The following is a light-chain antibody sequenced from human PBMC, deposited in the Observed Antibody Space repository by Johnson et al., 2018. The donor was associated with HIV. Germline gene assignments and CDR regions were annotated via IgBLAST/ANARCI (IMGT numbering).Light chain of an antibody. V-gene: IGLV1-51*02. Sequence: QSVLTQPPLVSAAPGQKVTISCSGSSSNIGNNSVSWYQQLPGTAPKLLIYENNKRPSGIPDRFSGSKSGTSATLGITGLQTGDEADYYCGTWDSSLSVEVFGTGTKVTVL. CDR2: ENN. CDR1: SSNIGNNS. J-gene: IGLJ1*01. CDR3: GTWDSSLSVEV.